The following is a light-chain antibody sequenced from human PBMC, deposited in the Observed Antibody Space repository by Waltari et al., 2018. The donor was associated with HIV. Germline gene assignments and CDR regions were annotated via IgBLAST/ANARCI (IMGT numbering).Light chain of an antibody. Sequence: EIVLTQSPATLSLSPGERATVSCRASQSVHSHLAWYQHKPGQSPRLLIYDASNRASGIPARFSGSGSGTDFTLTISSLEPEDFAIYYCEQRANWPSITFGQGTRLEIK. CDR1: QSVHSH. CDR2: DAS. J-gene: IGKJ5*01. V-gene: IGKV3-11*01. CDR3: EQRANWPSIT.